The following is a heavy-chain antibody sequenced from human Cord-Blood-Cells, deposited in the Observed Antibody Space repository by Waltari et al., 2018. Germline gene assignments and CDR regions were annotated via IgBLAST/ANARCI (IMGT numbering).Heavy chain of an antibody. CDR2: KSYDGSNK. Sequence: QVQLVESGGGVVQPGRSLRLPCAASGFTFRSYAMHWVRQAQGKGLEWVAVKSYDGSNKYYADSVKGRFTISRDNSKNTLYLQMNSLRAEDTAVYYCARDISELSDYDFGGMDVWGQGTTVTVSS. V-gene: IGHV3-30-3*01. J-gene: IGHJ6*01. CDR1: GFTFRSYA. D-gene: IGHD3-3*01. CDR3: ARDISELSDYDFGGMDV.